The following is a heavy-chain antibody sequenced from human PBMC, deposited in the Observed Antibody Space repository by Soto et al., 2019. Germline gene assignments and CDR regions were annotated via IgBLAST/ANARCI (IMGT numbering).Heavy chain of an antibody. CDR3: ARPADDCARRGCGTSRHFDY. J-gene: IGHJ4*02. V-gene: IGHV1-18*04. D-gene: IGHD2-2*01. CDR2: ISAYNGNT. Sequence: QVQLVQSGAEVKKPGASVKVSCKASGYTFTSYGISWVRQAPGQGLEWMGWISAYNGNTNYAQKLQGRVTMTTDTSTSTAYMELRSLRSDDTAGYYCARPADDCARRGCGTSRHFDYWGQGTLVTVSS. CDR1: GYTFTSYG.